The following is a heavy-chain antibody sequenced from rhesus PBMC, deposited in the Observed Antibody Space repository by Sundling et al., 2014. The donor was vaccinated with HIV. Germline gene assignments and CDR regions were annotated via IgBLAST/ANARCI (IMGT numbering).Heavy chain of an antibody. CDR3: ARDPAVDTATEYFDY. V-gene: IGHV3-67*01. J-gene: IGHJ4*01. CDR1: GFTFDDYA. CDR2: LSWDGDST. D-gene: IGHD5-12*01. Sequence: EVQLVESGGGVVQPGGSLRLSCAASGFTFDDYAMHWVRQAPGRGLEWVSGLSWDGDSTYYTDSVKGRFTISRDNAKNSLYLQMDSLRVEDTAFYYCARDPAVDTATEYFDYWGQGVLVTVSS.